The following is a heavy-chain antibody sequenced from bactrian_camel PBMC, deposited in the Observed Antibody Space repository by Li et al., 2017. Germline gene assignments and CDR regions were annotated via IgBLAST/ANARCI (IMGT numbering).Heavy chain of an antibody. Sequence: VQLVESGGGSVQAGASLRLSCVVSSDMKLSYMAWFRQTPGKEREVVATIYIHTKRTTTADSVKGRVTISRDNAKNTVALQMNNLKSEDTALYYCSPFGPDDFAYWGKGTQVTVS. D-gene: IGHD1*01. CDR1: SDMKLSY. V-gene: IGHV3S53*01. CDR3: SPFGPDDFAY. J-gene: IGHJ6*01. CDR2: IYIHTKRT.